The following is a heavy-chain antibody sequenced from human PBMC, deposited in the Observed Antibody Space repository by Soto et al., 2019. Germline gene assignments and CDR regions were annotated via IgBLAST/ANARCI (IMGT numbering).Heavy chain of an antibody. V-gene: IGHV3-30*18. CDR2: ISYDGSNK. Sequence: GGSLRLSCAASGFTFSSYGMHWVRQAPGKGLEWVAVISYDGSNKYYADSVKGRFTISRDNSKNTLYLQMNSLRAEDTAVYYCAKVPPWYSSSWADYWGQGTLVTVSS. CDR3: AKVPPWYSSSWADY. CDR1: GFTFSSYG. D-gene: IGHD6-13*01. J-gene: IGHJ4*02.